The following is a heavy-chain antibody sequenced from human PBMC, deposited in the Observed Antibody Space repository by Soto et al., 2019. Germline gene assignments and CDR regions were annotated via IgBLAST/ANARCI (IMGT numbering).Heavy chain of an antibody. Sequence: EVQLLESGGGLVQPGGSLRLSCAASGFTFSSYAMSWVRQAPGKGLEWVSAISGSGGSTYYADSVKGRFTISRDNANNAVNLKMNSLRAGDRAVYYCAKGQSYGRDDYWGQGTLVTVSS. J-gene: IGHJ4*02. D-gene: IGHD4-17*01. CDR2: ISGSGGST. V-gene: IGHV3-23*01. CDR1: GFTFSSYA. CDR3: AKGQSYGRDDY.